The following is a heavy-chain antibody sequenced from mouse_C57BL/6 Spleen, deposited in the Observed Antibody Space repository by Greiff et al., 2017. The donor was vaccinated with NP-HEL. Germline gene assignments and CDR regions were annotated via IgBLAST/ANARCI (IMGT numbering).Heavy chain of an antibody. CDR2: IYPSDSET. V-gene: IGHV1-61*01. CDR3: ARGITTVVATNY. J-gene: IGHJ2*01. CDR1: GYTFTSYW. Sequence: QVQLQQSGAELVRPGSSVKLSCKASGYTFTSYWMDWVKQRPGQGLEWIGNIYPSDSETHYNQKFKDKATLTVDKSSSTAYMQLSSLTSEDSAVYYCARGITTVVATNYWGQGTTLTVSS. D-gene: IGHD1-1*01.